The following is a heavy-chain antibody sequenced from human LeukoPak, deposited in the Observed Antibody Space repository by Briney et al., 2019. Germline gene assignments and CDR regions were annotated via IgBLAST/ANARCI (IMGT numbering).Heavy chain of an antibody. V-gene: IGHV4-38-2*02. CDR2: IYHSGNT. CDR1: GYSISSGYY. CDR3: ARVWYSSGWYDY. J-gene: IGHJ4*02. Sequence: SETLSLTCTVSGYSISSGYYWGWIRQPPGKGLEWIGSIYHSGNTFYNPSLKSRVTMSVEKSKNQFSLRLSSVTAADTAVYYCARVWYSSGWYDYWGQGTLVTVSS. D-gene: IGHD6-19*01.